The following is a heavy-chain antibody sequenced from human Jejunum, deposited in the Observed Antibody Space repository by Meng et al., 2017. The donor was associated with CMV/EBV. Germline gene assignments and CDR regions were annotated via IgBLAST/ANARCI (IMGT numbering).Heavy chain of an antibody. J-gene: IGHJ5*02. D-gene: IGHD6-13*01. CDR1: GYTFPSYG. CDR2: ISGYNGNT. V-gene: IGHV1-18*01. CDR3: AASSSSWYQNWFDP. Sequence: VLWVQSGAEVKKPGASVKDSGKASGYTFPSYGISWVRQAPGQGLEWMGWISGYNGNTNYAQKLQGRVTMTTDTSTSTAYMELRSLRSDDTAVYYCAASSSSWYQNWFDPWGQGTLVTVSS.